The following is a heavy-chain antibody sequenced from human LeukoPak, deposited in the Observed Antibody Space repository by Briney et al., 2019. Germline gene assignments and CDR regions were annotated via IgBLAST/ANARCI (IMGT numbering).Heavy chain of an antibody. D-gene: IGHD3-22*01. CDR1: GDSISTSNSY. V-gene: IGHV4-39*07. CDR2: IYYSGST. J-gene: IGHJ4*02. CDR3: ARYYYDSSGYWHFDY. Sequence: PSETLSLTCTVSGDSISTSNSYWGWIRQPPGKGLEWIGSIYYSGSTYYNPSLKSRVTISVDTSKNQFSLKLSSVTAADTAVYYCARYYYDSSGYWHFDYWGQGTLVTVSS.